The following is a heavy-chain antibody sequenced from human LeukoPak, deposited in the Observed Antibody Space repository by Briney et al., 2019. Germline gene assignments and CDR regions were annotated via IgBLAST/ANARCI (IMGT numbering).Heavy chain of an antibody. CDR2: ISGNGDGT. CDR3: AKSLERDSYYFYMDV. D-gene: IGHD1-1*01. V-gene: IGHV3-23*01. CDR1: GFTFNSYA. J-gene: IGHJ6*03. Sequence: GGSLRLSSAASGFTFNSYAMNWVRQAPGKGLEWVSAISGNGDGTYYSYSVKGRFTISRDNSKNTLSLQMNSLRAEDTAVYYCAKSLERDSYYFYMDVWGKGTTVTVSS.